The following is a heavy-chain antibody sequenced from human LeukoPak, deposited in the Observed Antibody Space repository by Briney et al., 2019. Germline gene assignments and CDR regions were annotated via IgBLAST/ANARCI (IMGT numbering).Heavy chain of an antibody. Sequence: ASVKVSCKASGYTFTGYYMRWVRQAPGQGLEWMGWINPNSGGTNYAQKFQGRVTMTRDTSISTAYMELSRLRSDDTAVYYCARAEDIVVVPAATFDYWGQGTLVTVSS. D-gene: IGHD2-2*01. CDR3: ARAEDIVVVPAATFDY. CDR2: INPNSGGT. CDR1: GYTFTGYY. V-gene: IGHV1-2*02. J-gene: IGHJ4*02.